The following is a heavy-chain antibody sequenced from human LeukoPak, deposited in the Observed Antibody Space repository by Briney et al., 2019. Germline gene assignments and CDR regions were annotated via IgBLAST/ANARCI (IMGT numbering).Heavy chain of an antibody. CDR1: GFTFSGSG. D-gene: IGHD2-15*01. CDR2: SGDSDGST. CDR3: AKGGCRGTCNPLAY. Sequence: GGPLRLSGAASGFTFSGSGMSWVRQAPGKGLEWISSSGDSDGSTYYADSLKGRFTISRDNSKNTLYLQMNNLRAEDTAVYYCAKGGCRGTCNPLAYWGQGALVTVSP. V-gene: IGHV3-23*01. J-gene: IGHJ4*02.